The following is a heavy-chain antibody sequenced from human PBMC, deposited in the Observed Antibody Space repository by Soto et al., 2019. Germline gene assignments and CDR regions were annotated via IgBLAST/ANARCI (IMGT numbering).Heavy chain of an antibody. CDR3: ARNTLVFLFDY. CDR1: GGSISSSSYY. J-gene: IGHJ4*02. Sequence: SETLSLTCTVSGGSISSSSYYWGWIRQPPGKGLEWIGSIYYSGSTYYNPSLKSRVTISVDTSKNQFSLKLSSVTAADTAVYYCARNTLVFLFDYWGQGTLVTVS. CDR2: IYYSGST. D-gene: IGHD3-9*01. V-gene: IGHV4-39*01.